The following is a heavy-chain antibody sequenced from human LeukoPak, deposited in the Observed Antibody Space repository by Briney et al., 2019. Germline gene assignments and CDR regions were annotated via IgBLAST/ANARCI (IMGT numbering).Heavy chain of an antibody. V-gene: IGHV4-59*08. CDR2: IYYSGST. J-gene: IGHJ6*02. CDR3: ATSLGYCSSTSCYFPYGMDV. Sequence: PSETLSLTCTVSGGSISSYYWSWIRQPPGKGLEWIGYIYYSGSTNYNPSLKSRVTISVDTSKNQFSLKLSSVTAADTAVYYCATSLGYCSSTSCYFPYGMDVWGQGTTVTVSS. CDR1: GGSISSYY. D-gene: IGHD2-2*01.